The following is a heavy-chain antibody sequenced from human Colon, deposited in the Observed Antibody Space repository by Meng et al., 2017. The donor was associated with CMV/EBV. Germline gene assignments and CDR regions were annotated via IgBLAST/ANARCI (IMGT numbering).Heavy chain of an antibody. D-gene: IGHD3-16*01. CDR1: GFNVINTY. V-gene: IGHV3-53*01. J-gene: IGHJ4*02. Sequence: GESLKIPCAAPGFNVINTYINWVRQAPGKGLEWVSGMYRNGSPFYAKSVQGRFVISRDISKNTVSLQMKSLTPEDAAIYFCALNYGANEPFESWGPGTLVTVSS. CDR2: MYRNGSP. CDR3: ALNYGANEPFES.